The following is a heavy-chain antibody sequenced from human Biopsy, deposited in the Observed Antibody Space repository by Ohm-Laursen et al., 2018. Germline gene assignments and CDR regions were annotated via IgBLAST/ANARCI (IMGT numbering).Heavy chain of an antibody. CDR3: ARDGEAKYCKHGVCPSDF. J-gene: IGHJ4*02. V-gene: IGHV3-21*01. D-gene: IGHD2-8*01. CDR2: INASGNHI. Sequence: SLRLSCTASGFTFSGFSMNWVRQAPGKGLEWVSSINASGNHIYYTDSVKGRSTVSRDNGKNSVYLQMNSLRVEDTAVYYCARDGEAKYCKHGVCPSDFWGQGTLVTVSS. CDR1: GFTFSGFS.